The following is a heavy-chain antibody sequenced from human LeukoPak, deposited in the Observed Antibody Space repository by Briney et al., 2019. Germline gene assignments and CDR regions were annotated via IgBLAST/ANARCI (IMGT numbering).Heavy chain of an antibody. CDR3: AGQAYSSGGLDN. D-gene: IGHD6-19*01. CDR2: IYHNGNS. J-gene: IGHJ4*02. V-gene: IGHV4-59*01. Sequence: SETLSLTCTVSGGSFSDYYWSFIRQPPGKGLEWIGYIYHNGNSDFNPSLKSRVTISVDTSKNQFSLRMSSVTAADTAVYFCAGQAYSSGGLDNWGPGTLVTVSS. CDR1: GGSFSDYY.